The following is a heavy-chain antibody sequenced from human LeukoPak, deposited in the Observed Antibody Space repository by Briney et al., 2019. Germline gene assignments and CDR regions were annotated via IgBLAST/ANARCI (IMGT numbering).Heavy chain of an antibody. Sequence: GESLKISCKGSGYSFTSYWIGWVRQMPGKGLEWMGIIYPGDSDTRYSPSFQGQVTISADKSISTAYLQWSSLKASDTAMSYCARTRMVRGASNWFDPWGQGTLVTVSS. D-gene: IGHD3-10*01. CDR1: GYSFTSYW. V-gene: IGHV5-51*01. J-gene: IGHJ5*02. CDR3: ARTRMVRGASNWFDP. CDR2: IYPGDSDT.